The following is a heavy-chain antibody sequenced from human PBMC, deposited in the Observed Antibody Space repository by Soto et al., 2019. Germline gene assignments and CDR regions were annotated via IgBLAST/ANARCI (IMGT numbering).Heavy chain of an antibody. CDR3: ASHSGSSPEGRYYYGMDV. J-gene: IGHJ6*02. Sequence: QVQLVQSGAEVKKPGSSVKVSCKASGGTFISYAISWVRQAPGQGLEWMRGIIPIFGTADYAQKFQGRVTITADESTSTAYMELISLRSEDTAVYYCASHSGSSPEGRYYYGMDVWGQGTTVTVSS. V-gene: IGHV1-69*12. CDR1: GGTFISYA. D-gene: IGHD1-26*01. CDR2: IIPIFGTA.